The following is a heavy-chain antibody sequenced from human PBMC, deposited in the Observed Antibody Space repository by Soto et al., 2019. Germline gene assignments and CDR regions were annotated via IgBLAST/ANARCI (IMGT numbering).Heavy chain of an antibody. CDR1: GDSISSNTYS. CDR3: SSYYYVSEVYRSFDY. D-gene: IGHD3-10*01. CDR2: IHYSGST. J-gene: IGHJ4*02. Sequence: SETLSLTCTVSGDSISSNTYSWGWIRQSPGKGLEWIGNIHYSGSTYYNPSLKSRVTISVDTSKNQFSLMLSSVTAADTAVYCCSSYYYVSEVYRSFDYWGQGTLVTVSS. V-gene: IGHV4-39*01.